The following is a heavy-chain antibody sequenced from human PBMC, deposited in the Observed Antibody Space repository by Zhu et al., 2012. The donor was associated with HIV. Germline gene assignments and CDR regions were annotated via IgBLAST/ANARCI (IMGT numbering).Heavy chain of an antibody. J-gene: IGHJ4*02. D-gene: IGHD3-3*02. V-gene: IGHV4-39*07. CDR2: FFYSGST. CDR1: GGSISSSSYY. Sequence: QVQLQESGPGLVKPSETLSLTCTVSGGSISSSSYYWGWIRQPPGKGLEWIGSFFYSGSTFYNPSLRSRVTISTDTSKNLFSLKLTSVSAADTAVYYCARHFQLWYYFDSWGQGPWSPSPX. CDR3: ARHFQLWYYFDS.